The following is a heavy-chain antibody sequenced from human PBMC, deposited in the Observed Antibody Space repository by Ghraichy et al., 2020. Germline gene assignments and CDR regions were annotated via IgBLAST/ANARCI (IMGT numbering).Heavy chain of an antibody. D-gene: IGHD3-10*01. CDR3: ASRRGGIGMVRGVHYAMDV. Sequence: ASVQVSCKASGYIFTSYYMHWVRQAPGQGLEWMGIINPSDDSTSYTRKFQGRVTLTSDTSTSTIYMELSSLRSDDTAVYYCASRRGGIGMVRGVHYAMDVWGQGTTVTVSS. CDR1: GYIFTSYY. CDR2: INPSDDST. V-gene: IGHV1-46*01. J-gene: IGHJ6*02.